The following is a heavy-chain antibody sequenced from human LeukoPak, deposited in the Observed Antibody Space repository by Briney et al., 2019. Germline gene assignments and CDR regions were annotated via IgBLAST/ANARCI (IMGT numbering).Heavy chain of an antibody. CDR1: GVTFSSYE. J-gene: IGHJ6*04. CDR3: AELGITMIGGV. V-gene: IGHV3-48*03. CDR2: ISSSGSTI. Sequence: GGSLRLSSAASGVTFSSYEMNWVRQAPGEGRECVSYISSSGSTIYYADSVKGRVTISRDNAKNTLYLQMNGLKAEDTAVYYCAELGITMIGGVWGKGTTVTISS. D-gene: IGHD3-10*02.